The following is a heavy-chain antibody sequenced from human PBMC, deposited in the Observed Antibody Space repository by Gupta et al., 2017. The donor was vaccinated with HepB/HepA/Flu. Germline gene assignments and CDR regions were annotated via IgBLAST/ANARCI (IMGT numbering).Heavy chain of an antibody. CDR1: GFTFSGYT. D-gene: IGHD3-10*01. CDR2: ISSHSSFI. J-gene: IGHJ3*02. Sequence: EVKLVESGGGLVKPGGSLRLSCAASGFTFSGYTMNWVRQAPGKGLEWVSSISSHSSFIYYPDSLRGRFIISRDNAKNSLYLQVNSLRVEDTAVYYCARPGLGRGALTTGDAFDIWGQGTMVMVSS. V-gene: IGHV3-21*01. CDR3: ARPGLGRGALTTGDAFDI.